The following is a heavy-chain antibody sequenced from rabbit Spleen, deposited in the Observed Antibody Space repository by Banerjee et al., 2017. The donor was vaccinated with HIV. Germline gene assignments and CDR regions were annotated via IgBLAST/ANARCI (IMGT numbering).Heavy chain of an antibody. CDR2: INSITGKT. V-gene: IGHV1S45*01. CDR1: AFSFSNKDV. CDR3: ARDLPDIIGWNFGF. J-gene: IGHJ3*01. Sequence: QEQLVESGGGLVKPGGSLALTCRASAFSFSNKDVMCWVRQAPGKGLEWIGCINSITGKTVYATWAKGRFTISRASATTVFLQMTSLTAADTATYFCARDLPDIIGWNFGFWGPGTLVTVS. D-gene: IGHD1-1*01.